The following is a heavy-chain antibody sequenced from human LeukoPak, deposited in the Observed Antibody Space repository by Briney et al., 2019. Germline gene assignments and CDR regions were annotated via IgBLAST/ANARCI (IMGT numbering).Heavy chain of an antibody. CDR3: ARGAGGGGSSWYYFDY. Sequence: GGSLRLSCAASGFTVSSNYMSWVRQAPGKGLEWVSVIYSGGSTYYADSVKGRFTASRDNSKNTLYLQMNSLRAEDTVVYYCARGAGGGGSSWYYFDYWGQGTLVTVSS. V-gene: IGHV3-53*01. CDR1: GFTVSSNY. D-gene: IGHD6-13*01. J-gene: IGHJ4*02. CDR2: IYSGGST.